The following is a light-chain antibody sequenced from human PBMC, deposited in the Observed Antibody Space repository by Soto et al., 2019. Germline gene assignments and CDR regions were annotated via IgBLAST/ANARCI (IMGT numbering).Light chain of an antibody. Sequence: EIVLTQSPATLSLSPGEIATLSCRASQSISSHLAWYQQKPGQAPRLVMYDASNRATGITARLSGSGPGTGFTLANRTLEPEDFEVYYGQQRVNWPLTCGGVTKVVIK. CDR3: QQRVNWPLT. J-gene: IGKJ4*01. CDR1: QSISSH. CDR2: DAS. V-gene: IGKV3-11*01.